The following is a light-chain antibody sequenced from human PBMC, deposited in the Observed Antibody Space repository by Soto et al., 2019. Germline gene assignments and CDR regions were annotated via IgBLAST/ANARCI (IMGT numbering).Light chain of an antibody. CDR1: QSVSNNY. J-gene: IGKJ1*01. Sequence: EIVSTQFPGTLSLSPGERSTLSCRASQSVSNNYLAWYQKKPGQAPRLLIYGASNRATGIPDRFSGSGSGTDFTLTSSRLEPEDFAVYYCQQYGSSGTFGQGTKVDI. V-gene: IGKV3-20*01. CDR3: QQYGSSGT. CDR2: GAS.